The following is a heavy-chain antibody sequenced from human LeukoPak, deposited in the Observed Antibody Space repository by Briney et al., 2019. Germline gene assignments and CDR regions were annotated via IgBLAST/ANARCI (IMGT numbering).Heavy chain of an antibody. CDR3: ARAGGSSWAYYFDY. CDR1: GFTFSSYD. CDR2: IGTAGDT. Sequence: GGSLRLSCAASGFTFSSYDMHWVRQATGKGLEWVSAIGTAGDTYYPGSVKGRFTISRENAKNSLYLQMNSLRAEDSAVYYCARAGGSSWAYYFDYWGQGTLVTVSP. V-gene: IGHV3-13*01. D-gene: IGHD6-13*01. J-gene: IGHJ4*02.